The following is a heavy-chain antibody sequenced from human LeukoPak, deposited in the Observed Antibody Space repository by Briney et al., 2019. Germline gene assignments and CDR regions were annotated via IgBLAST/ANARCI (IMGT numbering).Heavy chain of an antibody. CDR3: ARDLSGWYGSENYYLYGMEV. CDR1: GFTFSYYA. Sequence: SGGSLRLSCAASGFTFSYYAIHWVRQAPGKGLEWVAVISYDGTNKYYADSVKGRFTISRDNSKNTVYLQMSSLRAEDTAVYYCARDLSGWYGSENYYLYGMEVWGQGTTVTVSS. J-gene: IGHJ6*02. V-gene: IGHV3-30-3*01. D-gene: IGHD3-10*01. CDR2: ISYDGTNK.